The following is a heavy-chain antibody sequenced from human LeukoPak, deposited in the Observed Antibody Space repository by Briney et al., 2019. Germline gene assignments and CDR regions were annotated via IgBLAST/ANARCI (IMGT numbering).Heavy chain of an antibody. J-gene: IGHJ4*02. CDR1: GFTFSSYS. V-gene: IGHV3-21*01. D-gene: IGHD6-19*01. Sequence: GGSLRLSCAASGFTFSSYSMNWVRQAQGKGLEWVSSISSSSSYIYYADSVKGRFTISRDNAKNSLYLQMNSLRAEDTAVYYCASGSGWARYYFDYWGQGTLVTVSS. CDR2: ISSSSSYI. CDR3: ASGSGWARYYFDY.